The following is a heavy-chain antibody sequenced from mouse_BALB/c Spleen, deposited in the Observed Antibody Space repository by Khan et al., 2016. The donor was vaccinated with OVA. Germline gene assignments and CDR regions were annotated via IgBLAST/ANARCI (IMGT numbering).Heavy chain of an antibody. J-gene: IGHJ3*01. CDR2: INPSNGYT. CDR3: VRDGAYHRNDDRLAY. CDR1: GYTFTSYT. V-gene: IGHV1-4*01. Sequence: QIQLVQSGAELARPAASVKMSCKASGYTFTSYTIHWIKERPGQGLEWIGNINPSNGYTNYTQKFKDKATLTTDKSSTTAYLQLSRLTSDDAAIDNCVRDGAYHRNDDRLAYWGQGTLVTVSA. D-gene: IGHD2-14*01.